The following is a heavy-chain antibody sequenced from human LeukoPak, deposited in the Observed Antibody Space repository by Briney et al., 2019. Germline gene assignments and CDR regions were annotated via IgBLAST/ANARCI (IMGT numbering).Heavy chain of an antibody. CDR2: INTNTGNP. V-gene: IGHV7-4-1*02. D-gene: IGHD6-13*01. CDR3: ARDQGSSWSNYYYMDV. CDR1: GYTFISYA. Sequence: GASVKVSCKASGYTFISYAMNWVRQAPGQGLEWMGWINTNTGNPTYAQGFTGRFVFSLDTSVSTAYLQISSLKAEDTAVYYCARDQGSSWSNYYYMDVWGKGTTVTVS. J-gene: IGHJ6*03.